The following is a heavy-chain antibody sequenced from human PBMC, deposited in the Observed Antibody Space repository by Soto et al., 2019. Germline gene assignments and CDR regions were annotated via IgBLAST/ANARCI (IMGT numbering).Heavy chain of an antibody. J-gene: IGHJ4*02. CDR2: ISSTTNYI. Sequence: PGGSLRLSCAASGVTFTRYSMNWVRQAPGKGLEWVSSISSTTNYIYSADSMKGRFTVSRDNAKNSVYLDMNSLSAEDTAVYYCARESEDLTSNFDYWGQGTLVTVSS. CDR3: ARESEDLTSNFDY. CDR1: GVTFTRYS. V-gene: IGHV3-21*01.